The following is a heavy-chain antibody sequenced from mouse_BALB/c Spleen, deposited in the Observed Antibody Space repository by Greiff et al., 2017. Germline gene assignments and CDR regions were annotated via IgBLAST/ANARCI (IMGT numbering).Heavy chain of an antibody. V-gene: IGHV1S81*02. CDR3: ARRDYYGYAMDY. Sequence: QVHVKQPGAELVKPGASVKLSCKASGYTFTSYWMHWVKQRPGQGLEWIGEINPSNGRTNYNEKFKSKATLTVDKSSSTAYMQLSSLTSEDSAVYYCARRDYYGYAMDYWGQGTSVTVSS. CDR1: GYTFTSYW. J-gene: IGHJ4*01. CDR2: INPSNGRT. D-gene: IGHD2-1*01.